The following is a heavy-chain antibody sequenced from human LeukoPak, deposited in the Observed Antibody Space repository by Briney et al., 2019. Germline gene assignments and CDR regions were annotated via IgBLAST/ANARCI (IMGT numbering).Heavy chain of an antibody. CDR1: GFTFSSYS. D-gene: IGHD6-13*01. V-gene: IGHV3-48*01. Sequence: PGGSLRLSCAASGFTFSSYSMNWVRQAPGKGLEWVSYISSSSSTIYYADSVKGRFTISRDNAKNSLYLQMNSLRAEDTAVYYCARDETAFSSWYIIDYWGQGTLVTVSP. CDR3: ARDETAFSSWYIIDY. CDR2: ISSSSSTI. J-gene: IGHJ4*02.